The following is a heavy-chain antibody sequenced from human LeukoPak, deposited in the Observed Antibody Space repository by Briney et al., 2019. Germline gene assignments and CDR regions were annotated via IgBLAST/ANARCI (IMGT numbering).Heavy chain of an antibody. CDR1: GFTFSSYA. J-gene: IGHJ6*02. Sequence: ARYLSLSCAASGFTFSSYAMHWVPQAPGKGLEWVAVISYDGSNKYYADSVKGRFTISRDNSKTTLYLQMNSLRAEDTAVYYCARTAVAGTVYYYYYGMDVWGQGTTVTVSS. CDR3: ARTAVAGTVYYYYYGMDV. V-gene: IGHV3-30*04. D-gene: IGHD6-19*01. CDR2: ISYDGSNK.